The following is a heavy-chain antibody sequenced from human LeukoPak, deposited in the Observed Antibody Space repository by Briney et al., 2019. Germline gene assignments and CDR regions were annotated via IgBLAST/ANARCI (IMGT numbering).Heavy chain of an antibody. V-gene: IGHV4-59*01. D-gene: IGHD1-14*01. CDR1: GGSISNYY. J-gene: IGHJ5*02. CDR3: AKGGPEASAGLSWFDP. Sequence: SETLSLTCTVSGGSISNYYWYWMRQPPGKGLEWVGYTFYSGNAKYNPSLKSRVTISVDTSKNQFSLKLNSVTAADTAVYYCAKGGPEASAGLSWFDPWGQGTLVTVSS. CDR2: TFYSGNA.